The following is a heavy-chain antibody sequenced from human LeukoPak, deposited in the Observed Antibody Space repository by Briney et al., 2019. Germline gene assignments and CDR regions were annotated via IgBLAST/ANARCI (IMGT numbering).Heavy chain of an antibody. J-gene: IGHJ4*02. CDR2: IYPGDSDT. CDR1: GSSFTSYW. D-gene: IGHD2-2*01. V-gene: IGHV5-51*01. Sequence: GEPLKISCKCSGSSFTSYWIGWVRQLPGKGLEWMGIIYPGDSDTRYSPSFQGQVTISADKSISTAYLQWSSLKASDTAMYYCARFECSSTSCPAAYWGQGTLVTVSS. CDR3: ARFECSSTSCPAAY.